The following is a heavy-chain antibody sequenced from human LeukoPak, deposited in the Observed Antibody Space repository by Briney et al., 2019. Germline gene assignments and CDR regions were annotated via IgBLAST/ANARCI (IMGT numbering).Heavy chain of an antibody. J-gene: IGHJ4*02. Sequence: SETLSLTCTVSGGSISSSSYCWGWIRQPPGKGLEWIGTICYSGSTFYNPSLKSRVTISVDTSKNQFSLRLSSVTAADTAVYYCARSVYIVVEYYFDCWGQGAQVTVSS. V-gene: IGHV4-39*01. CDR1: GGSISSSSYC. D-gene: IGHD2-15*01. CDR3: ARSVYIVVEYYFDC. CDR2: ICYSGST.